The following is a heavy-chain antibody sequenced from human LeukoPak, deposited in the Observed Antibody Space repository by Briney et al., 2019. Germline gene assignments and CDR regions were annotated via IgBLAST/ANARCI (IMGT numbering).Heavy chain of an antibody. D-gene: IGHD4-23*01. CDR1: GFTFGSYG. J-gene: IGHJ3*02. CDR2: ISYDGSNK. CDR3: AKTLLVRGGAFDI. V-gene: IGHV3-30*18. Sequence: GRSLRLSCAASGFTFGSYGMHWVRQAPGKGLEWVAVISYDGSNKYYADSVKGRFTISRDNSKNTLYLQMNSLRAEDTAVYYCAKTLLVRGGAFDIWGQGTMVTVSS.